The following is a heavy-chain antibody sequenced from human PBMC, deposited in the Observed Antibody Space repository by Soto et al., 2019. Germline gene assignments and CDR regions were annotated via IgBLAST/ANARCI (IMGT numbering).Heavy chain of an antibody. CDR1: GYTLTELS. CDR2: INAGNGNT. J-gene: IGHJ3*02. V-gene: IGHV1-3*01. CDR3: ARHLRSGAAHDAFDI. Sequence: ASVKVSCKVSGYTLTELSMHWVRQAPGQRLEWMGWINAGNGNTKYSQKFQGRVTITRDTSASTAYMELSSLRSEDTAVYYCARHLRSGAAHDAFDIWGQGTMVTVSS. D-gene: IGHD3-10*01.